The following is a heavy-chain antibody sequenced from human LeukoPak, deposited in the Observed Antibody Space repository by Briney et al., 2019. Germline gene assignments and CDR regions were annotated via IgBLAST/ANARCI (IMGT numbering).Heavy chain of an antibody. J-gene: IGHJ2*01. CDR1: GGSVSSGSYY. D-gene: IGHD3-9*01. Sequence: PSETLSLTCTVSGGSVSSGSYYWSWIRQPPGKGLERIGYIYYSGSTNYNPSLKSRVTISVDTSKNQFSLKLSSVTAADTAVYYCARVDAYYDILTGSEIGYFDLWGRGTLVTVSS. CDR3: ARVDAYYDILTGSEIGYFDL. CDR2: IYYSGST. V-gene: IGHV4-61*01.